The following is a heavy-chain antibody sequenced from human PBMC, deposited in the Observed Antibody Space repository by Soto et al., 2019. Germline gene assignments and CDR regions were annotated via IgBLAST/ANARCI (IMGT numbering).Heavy chain of an antibody. Sequence: VKVSCKASGGTFSSYAISWVRQAPGQGLEWMGGIIPIFGTANYAQKFQGRVTITADESTSTAYMELSSLRSEDTAVYYCARCRDGYNWRFDPWGQGTLVTVSS. CDR1: GGTFSSYA. CDR3: ARCRDGYNWRFDP. V-gene: IGHV1-69*13. CDR2: IIPIFGTA. J-gene: IGHJ5*02. D-gene: IGHD5-12*01.